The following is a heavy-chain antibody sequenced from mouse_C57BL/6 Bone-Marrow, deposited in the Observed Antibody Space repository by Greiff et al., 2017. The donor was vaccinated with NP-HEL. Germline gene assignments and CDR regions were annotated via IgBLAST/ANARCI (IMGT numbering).Heavy chain of an antibody. J-gene: IGHJ3*01. V-gene: IGHV5-6*01. CDR3: ARRDYLFAY. CDR1: GFTFSSYG. D-gene: IGHD2-4*01. Sequence: EVQLVESGGDLVKPGGSLKLSCAASGFTFSSYGMSWVRQTPDKRLEWVATISSGGSYTYYPDSVKGRFTISRDNAKNTLYLQMSSLKSEDTAMYYCARRDYLFAYWGQGTLVTVSA. CDR2: ISSGGSYT.